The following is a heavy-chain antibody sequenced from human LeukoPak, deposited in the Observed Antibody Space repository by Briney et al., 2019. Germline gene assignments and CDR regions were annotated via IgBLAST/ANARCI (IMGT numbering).Heavy chain of an antibody. Sequence: PGGSLRLSCAASGFTFSSYAMHWVRQAPGKGLEWVAVISYDGSNKYYADSVKGRFTISRDNSKNTPYLQMNSLRAEDTAVYYCARSWEVSSSSWYRFDPWGQGTLVTVSS. CDR3: ARSWEVSSSSWYRFDP. J-gene: IGHJ5*02. CDR1: GFTFSSYA. D-gene: IGHD6-13*01. V-gene: IGHV3-30-3*01. CDR2: ISYDGSNK.